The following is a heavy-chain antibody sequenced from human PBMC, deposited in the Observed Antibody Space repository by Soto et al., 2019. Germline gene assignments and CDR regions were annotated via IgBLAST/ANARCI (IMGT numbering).Heavy chain of an antibody. D-gene: IGHD4-4*01. Sequence: QVQLVQSGAEVKKPGASVKVYCMASGYTFTMYSIHWVRQAPRQGLERMGIMNPSGGATIYAQKFQGRVTMTSDTSTSTVYMELRSLRYEDTAVYFCARAARTVDYYYGMDFWCQGTTATVSS. CDR1: GYTFTMYS. CDR2: MNPSGGAT. CDR3: ARAARTVDYYYGMDF. V-gene: IGHV1-46*01. J-gene: IGHJ6*02.